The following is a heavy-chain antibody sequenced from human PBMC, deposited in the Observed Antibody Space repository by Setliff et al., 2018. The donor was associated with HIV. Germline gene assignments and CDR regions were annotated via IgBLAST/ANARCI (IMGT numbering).Heavy chain of an antibody. CDR2: IDHGGTA. CDR1: GGSVSGYY. Sequence: PSETLSLTCGVYGGSVSGYYWSWIRQSPGKGLEWIGEIDHGGTARYNPSLTGRVTISVVTSKKQFSLKLRSVTAADTAVYYCAREQREVSTYYFDYWAQGSLVTVSS. V-gene: IGHV4-34*01. D-gene: IGHD5-18*01. CDR3: AREQREVSTYYFDY. J-gene: IGHJ4*02.